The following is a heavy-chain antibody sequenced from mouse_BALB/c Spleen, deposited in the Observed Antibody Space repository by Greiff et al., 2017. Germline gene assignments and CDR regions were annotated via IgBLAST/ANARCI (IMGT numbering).Heavy chain of an antibody. J-gene: IGHJ4*01. CDR2: INSNGGST. V-gene: IGHV5-6-2*01. CDR3: ARQGGYDYDGDYYAMDY. D-gene: IGHD2-4*01. Sequence: EVNVVESGGGLVKLGGSLKLSCAASGFSFSSYYMSWVRQTPEKRLELVAAINSNGGSTYYPDTVKGRFTISRDNAKNTLYLQMSSLKSEDTALYYCARQGGYDYDGDYYAMDYWGQGTSVTVSS. CDR1: GFSFSSYY.